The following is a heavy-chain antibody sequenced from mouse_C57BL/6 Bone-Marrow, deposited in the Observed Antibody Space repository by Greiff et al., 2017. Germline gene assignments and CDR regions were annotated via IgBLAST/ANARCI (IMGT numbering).Heavy chain of an antibody. J-gene: IGHJ3*01. D-gene: IGHD1-1*01. CDR3: TTLPYYYGSSFAD. CDR2: IDPENGGT. CDR1: GFNIKDDY. Sequence: VHVKQSGAELVRPGASVTLSCTASGFNIKDDYMHWVKQRPGQGLESIGWIDPENGGTAYDSKFQGKATLTADTSSNTAYLQLSSLTSEDTAVYYCTTLPYYYGSSFADWGQGTLVTVSA. V-gene: IGHV14-4*01.